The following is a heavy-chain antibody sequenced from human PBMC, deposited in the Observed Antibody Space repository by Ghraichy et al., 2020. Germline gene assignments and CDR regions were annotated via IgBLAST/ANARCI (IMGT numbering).Heavy chain of an antibody. V-gene: IGHV1-69*13. D-gene: IGHD6-13*01. Sequence: SVKVSCKASGGTFSSYAISWVRQAPGQGLEWMGGIIPIFGTANYAQKFQGRVTITADESTSTAYMELSSLRSEDTAVYYCARGDLATYSSSWFYGMDVWGQGTTFTFSS. J-gene: IGHJ6*02. CDR1: GGTFSSYA. CDR3: ARGDLATYSSSWFYGMDV. CDR2: IIPIFGTA.